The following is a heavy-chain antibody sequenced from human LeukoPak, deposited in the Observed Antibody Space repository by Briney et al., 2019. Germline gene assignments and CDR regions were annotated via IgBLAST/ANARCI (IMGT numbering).Heavy chain of an antibody. CDR3: ARGPTRRALAKNDAFDI. V-gene: IGHV4-4*07. CDR2: IYTSGST. D-gene: IGHD5-12*01. Sequence: PLQTLSLTCTVSGGSISSYYCSWIRQPAGPGLEWIGSIYTSGSTNYSPSLKSRVTMSVDTSKHQFSLKLSSVTAADTAVYYCARGPTRRALAKNDAFDIWGQGTMVTVSS. J-gene: IGHJ3*02. CDR1: GGSISSYY.